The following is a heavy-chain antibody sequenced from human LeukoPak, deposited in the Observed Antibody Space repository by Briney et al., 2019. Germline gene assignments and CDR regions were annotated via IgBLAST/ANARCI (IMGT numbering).Heavy chain of an antibody. D-gene: IGHD6-13*01. CDR1: GFTFTNYW. V-gene: IGHV3-7*01. CDR2: MNEDGSVK. CDR3: ARERPAAASAFDI. Sequence: PGGSLRLSCAASGFTFTNYWMSWVRHAPGKGLEWVANMNEDGSVKYYVASVKGRFTISRDNAKNSLYLQMNSPRAEDTAVYYCARERPAAASAFDIWGQGTMVTVSS. J-gene: IGHJ3*02.